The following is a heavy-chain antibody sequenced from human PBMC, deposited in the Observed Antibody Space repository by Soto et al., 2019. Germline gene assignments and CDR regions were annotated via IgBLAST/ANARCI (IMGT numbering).Heavy chain of an antibody. D-gene: IGHD3-16*01. CDR1: GFTVSSKY. CDR2: IYSGGST. J-gene: IGHJ6*02. V-gene: IGHV3-53*01. CDR3: ARSSASGGSYYYGLDV. Sequence: PGGSLRLSCAASGFTVSSKYMNWVRQAPGKGLEWVSIIYSGGSTNYADSVKGRFTIARDKSENTVYLQMNSLRVGDTAVYYCARSSASGGSYYYGLDVWGQGTMVTVSS.